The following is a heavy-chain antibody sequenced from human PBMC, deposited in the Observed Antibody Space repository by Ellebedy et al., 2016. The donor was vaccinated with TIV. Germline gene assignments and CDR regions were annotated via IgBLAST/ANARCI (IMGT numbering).Heavy chain of an antibody. J-gene: IGHJ6*02. CDR3: ARDSRSFDWPYYYYGMDV. D-gene: IGHD3-9*01. V-gene: IGHV3-21*01. Sequence: GGSLRLSXAASGFTFSSYSMNWVRQAPGKGLEWVSSISSSSSYIYYADSVKGRFTISRDNAKNSLYLQMNSLRAEDTAVYYCARDSRSFDWPYYYYGMDVWGQGTTVTVSS. CDR1: GFTFSSYS. CDR2: ISSSSSYI.